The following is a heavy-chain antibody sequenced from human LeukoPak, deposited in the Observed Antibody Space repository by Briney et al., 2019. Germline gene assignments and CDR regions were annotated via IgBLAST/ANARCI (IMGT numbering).Heavy chain of an antibody. V-gene: IGHV1-69*05. CDR2: IIPIFGTA. CDR3: AIYSGSYHDY. D-gene: IGHD1-26*01. CDR1: GGTFSSYA. Sequence: SVKVSCKASGGTFSSYAISWVRQAPGQGLEWMGRIIPIFGTANYAQKFQGRVTITTDESTSTAYMEPSSLRSEDTAVYYCAIYSGSYHDYWGQGTLVTVSS. J-gene: IGHJ4*02.